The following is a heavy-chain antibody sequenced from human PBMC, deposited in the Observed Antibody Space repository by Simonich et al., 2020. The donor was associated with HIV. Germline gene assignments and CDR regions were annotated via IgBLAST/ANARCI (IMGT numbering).Heavy chain of an antibody. CDR1: GGSFIGYY. Sequence: QVQLQQWGAGLLKPSETLSLTCAVYGGSFIGYYWSWIRQPPGKGLEWIGEINHSGSTNYNPSLKSRVTISVDTFKNQFSLKLSSVTAADTAVYYCARHDGLTGEWSFDYWGQGTLVTVSS. V-gene: IGHV4-34*01. J-gene: IGHJ4*02. CDR3: ARHDGLTGEWSFDY. CDR2: INHSGST. D-gene: IGHD7-27*01.